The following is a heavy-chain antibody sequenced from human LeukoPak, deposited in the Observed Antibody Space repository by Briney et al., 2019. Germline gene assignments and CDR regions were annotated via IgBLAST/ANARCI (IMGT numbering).Heavy chain of an antibody. J-gene: IGHJ6*02. CDR1: GGSITNYY. CDR2: IYYSGST. Sequence: PSETLSLTCTVSGGSITNYYWSWIRQPPGKGLEWIGYIYYSGSTNYNPSLQSRVTISVDTSKNQFSLKLSSVTAADTAVYYCARGGSGYDSFYYYGMDVWGQGTTVTVSS. V-gene: IGHV4-59*01. D-gene: IGHD5-12*01. CDR3: ARGGSGYDSFYYYGMDV.